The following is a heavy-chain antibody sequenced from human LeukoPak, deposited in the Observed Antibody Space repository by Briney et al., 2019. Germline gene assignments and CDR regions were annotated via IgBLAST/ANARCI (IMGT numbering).Heavy chain of an antibody. CDR2: ISAYNGNT. Sequence: GASVKVSCKASGYTFTSYGISWVRQAPGQGLEWMGWISAYNGNTNYAQKLQGRVTMTTDTSTSTAYMELRSLRSDDTAVYYCARRLSITIFGVVIHAPFDPWGQGTLVTVSS. CDR3: ARRLSITIFGVVIHAPFDP. D-gene: IGHD3-3*01. CDR1: GYTFTSYG. J-gene: IGHJ5*02. V-gene: IGHV1-18*01.